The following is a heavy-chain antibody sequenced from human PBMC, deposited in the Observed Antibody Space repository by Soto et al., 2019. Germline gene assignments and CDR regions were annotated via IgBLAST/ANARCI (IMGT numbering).Heavy chain of an antibody. CDR2: INPNSGGT. V-gene: IGHV1-2*02. D-gene: IGHD3-10*01. J-gene: IGHJ6*02. CDR1: GYTFTGYY. CDR3: ARGPIIRHKLGYYYGMDV. Sequence: ASVKVSCKASGYTFTGYYMHWVRQAPGQGLEWMGWINPNSGGTNYAQKFQGRVTMTRDTSISTAYMELSRLRSDDTAVYYCARGPIIRHKLGYYYGMDVWGQGTTVTVSS.